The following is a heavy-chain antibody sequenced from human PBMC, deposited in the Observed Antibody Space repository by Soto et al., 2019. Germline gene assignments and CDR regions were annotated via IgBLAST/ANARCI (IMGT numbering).Heavy chain of an antibody. Sequence: EVQLLESGGGLVQPGGSLILSCAASGFTFSSYAMSWVRQAPGKGLEWVSAISGSGGSTYYADSVKGRFTISRDNAKKSQYLQMNSLRAEDTAVYYCVRFGGAAAGPGDYWGQGTLVTVSS. CDR1: GFTFSSYA. CDR2: ISGSGGST. D-gene: IGHD6-13*01. CDR3: VRFGGAAAGPGDY. J-gene: IGHJ4*02. V-gene: IGHV3-23*01.